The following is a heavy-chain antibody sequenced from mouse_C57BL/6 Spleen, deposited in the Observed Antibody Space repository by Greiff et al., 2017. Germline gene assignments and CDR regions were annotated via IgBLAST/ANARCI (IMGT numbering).Heavy chain of an antibody. CDR1: GYTFTDYE. V-gene: IGHV1-15*01. Sequence: VKLVESGAELVRPGASVTLSCKASGYTFTDYEMHWVKQTPVHGLEWIGAIDTETGGTAYNQKFKGKAILTADKSSSTAYMELRSLTSEDSAVYYCTRGKDAMDYWGQGTSVTVSS. CDR3: TRGKDAMDY. CDR2: IDTETGGT. J-gene: IGHJ4*01.